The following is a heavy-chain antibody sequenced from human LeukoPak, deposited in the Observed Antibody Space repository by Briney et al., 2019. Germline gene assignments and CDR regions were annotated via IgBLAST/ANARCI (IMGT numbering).Heavy chain of an antibody. CDR2: ISGSGGST. CDR3: AKMAGIVVVPAAIYFDY. J-gene: IGHJ4*02. Sequence: GGSLRLSCAASGFTVSSNYMSWVRQAPGKGLEWVSAISGSGGSTYYADSVKGRFTISRDNSKNTLYLQMNSLRAEDTAVYYCAKMAGIVVVPAAIYFDYWGQGTLVTVSS. D-gene: IGHD2-2*02. V-gene: IGHV3-23*01. CDR1: GFTVSSNY.